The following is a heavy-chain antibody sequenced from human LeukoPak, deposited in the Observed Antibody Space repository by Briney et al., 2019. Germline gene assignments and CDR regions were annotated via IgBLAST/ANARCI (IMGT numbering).Heavy chain of an antibody. CDR2: IKQDGSEI. J-gene: IGHJ4*02. CDR1: GFTFSNYW. V-gene: IGHV3-7*01. CDR3: AGGGDSKSYFGYFDY. D-gene: IGHD1-26*01. Sequence: PGGSLRLSCAASGFTFSNYWMNWVRQAPGKGREWVANIKQDGSEIFYVDSVKGRFTISRDNAKNSLYLQMNSLRAEDTAVYYCAGGGDSKSYFGYFDYWAQGTLVTVSS.